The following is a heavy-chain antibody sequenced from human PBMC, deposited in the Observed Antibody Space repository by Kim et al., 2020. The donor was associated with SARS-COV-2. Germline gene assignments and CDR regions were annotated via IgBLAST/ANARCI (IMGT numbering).Heavy chain of an antibody. V-gene: IGHV3-21*01. CDR1: GFTFSSYS. D-gene: IGHD1-7*01. CDR3: ARDFAGTVPQFDY. CDR2: ISSSSSYI. J-gene: IGHJ4*02. Sequence: GGSLRLSCAASGFTFSSYSMNWVRQAPGKGLEWVSSISSSSSYIYYADSVKGRFTISRDNAKNSLYLQMNSLRAEDTAVYYCARDFAGTVPQFDYWGQGTLVTVSS.